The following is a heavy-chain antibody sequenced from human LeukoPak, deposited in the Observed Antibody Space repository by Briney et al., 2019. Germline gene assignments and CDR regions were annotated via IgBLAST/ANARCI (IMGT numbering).Heavy chain of an antibody. J-gene: IGHJ4*02. V-gene: IGHV3-53*01. CDR3: ARGPCSGGTCPFDY. Sequence: GGSLRLSCAASGFTVSSNYMSWVRQAPGRGLEWVSVIYSGGSTYYADSVKGRFTISRDNSKNTLYLQMNSLRAEDTAVYYCARGPCSGGTCPFDYWSQGTLVTVSS. CDR2: IYSGGST. CDR1: GFTVSSNY. D-gene: IGHD2-15*01.